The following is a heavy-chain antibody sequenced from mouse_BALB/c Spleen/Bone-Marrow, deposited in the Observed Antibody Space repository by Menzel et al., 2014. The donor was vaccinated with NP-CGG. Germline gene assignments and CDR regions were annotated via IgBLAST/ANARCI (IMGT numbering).Heavy chain of an antibody. Sequence: DVMLVESGGGLVKPGGSLKLSCAASGFTFSSYAMSWVRQTPEKRLEWVATISSGGSYTYYPDSVKGRFTISRDNAKNTLYLQMSSLRSEDTAMHYCARHGITRLLDYWGQGTTLTVSS. J-gene: IGHJ2*01. CDR2: ISSGGSYT. D-gene: IGHD2-4*01. V-gene: IGHV5-9-1*01. CDR3: ARHGITRLLDY. CDR1: GFTFSSYA.